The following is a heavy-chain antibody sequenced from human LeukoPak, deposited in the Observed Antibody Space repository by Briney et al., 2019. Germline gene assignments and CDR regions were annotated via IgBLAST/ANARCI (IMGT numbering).Heavy chain of an antibody. J-gene: IGHJ5*02. CDR3: AKDNSVGDNAWWFDP. D-gene: IGHD1-26*01. CDR1: GGTFSSYA. CDR2: INPTGGST. Sequence: ASVKVSCKASGGTFSSYAISWVRQAPGQGLEWMGLINPTGGSTGYAQKFQGRVTMTRDMSTSTDYMELSSLRSEDTAIYYCAKDNSVGDNAWWFDPWGQGTLVTVSS. V-gene: IGHV1-46*01.